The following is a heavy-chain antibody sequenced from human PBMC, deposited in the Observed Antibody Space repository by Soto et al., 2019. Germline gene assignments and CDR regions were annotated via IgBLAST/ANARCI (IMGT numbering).Heavy chain of an antibody. CDR3: ARERVVVPATIFYYYALDV. CDR1: GFSFSDYW. Sequence: EVQLVESGGGLVQPGGSLRLSCAASGFSFSDYWMSWVRQAPGKGLEWVANVKQDGSERYYVDSVKGRFTISRDNAKNSLYLQMNSLSAEDPAVYYCARERVVVPATIFYYYALDVWGQGTTVTVSS. J-gene: IGHJ6*02. CDR2: VKQDGSER. D-gene: IGHD2-15*01. V-gene: IGHV3-7*05.